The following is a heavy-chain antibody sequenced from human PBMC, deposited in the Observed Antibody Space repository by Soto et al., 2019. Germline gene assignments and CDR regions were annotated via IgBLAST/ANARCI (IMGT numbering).Heavy chain of an antibody. V-gene: IGHV1-24*01. J-gene: IGHJ6*02. Sequence: ASVKVSWKVSGYTLTELSMHWVRQAPGKGLEWVGGFDPEDGETIYAQKFQGRVTMTEDTSTDTAYMELSSLRSEDTAVYYCATGPGGPGEYGMDVWGQGTTVTVSS. CDR3: ATGPGGPGEYGMDV. CDR2: FDPEDGET. D-gene: IGHD3-16*01. CDR1: GYTLTELS.